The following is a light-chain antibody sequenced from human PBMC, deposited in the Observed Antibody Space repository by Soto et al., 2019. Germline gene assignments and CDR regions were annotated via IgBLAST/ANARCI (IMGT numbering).Light chain of an antibody. V-gene: IGLV1-51*02. Sequence: QSVLTQPPSVSAAPGQKVTISCSGTSSNIGNNYVSWYQQLPGTAPKVLIYENDKRPSGIPDRFSGSKSGTSATLGITGFQTGDEAEYYCGTWDSSLSAVVFGGGTQLTVL. CDR3: GTWDSSLSAVV. CDR2: END. CDR1: SSNIGNNY. J-gene: IGLJ2*01.